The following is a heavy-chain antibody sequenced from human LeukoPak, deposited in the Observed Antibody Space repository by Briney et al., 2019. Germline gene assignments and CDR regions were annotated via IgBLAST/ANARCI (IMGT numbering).Heavy chain of an antibody. Sequence: RSLRLSCAASGFTFSSYGMHWVRQAPGKGLEWVAVILHDGSNKYYADSVKGRFTVSRDNSKNTLYLQMNSLRAEDMAVYYCARDRSSSWYRGFYYYGMDVWGQGTTVTVSS. D-gene: IGHD6-13*01. V-gene: IGHV3-30*03. CDR1: GFTFSSYG. J-gene: IGHJ6*02. CDR2: ILHDGSNK. CDR3: ARDRSSSWYRGFYYYGMDV.